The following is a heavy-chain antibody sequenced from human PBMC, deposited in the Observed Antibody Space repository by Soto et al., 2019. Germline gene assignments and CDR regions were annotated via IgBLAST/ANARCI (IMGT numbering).Heavy chain of an antibody. V-gene: IGHV1-18*01. CDR2: ISAYNGNT. D-gene: IGHD3-10*01. CDR1: GYTFTNYG. J-gene: IGHJ5*02. Sequence: QVQLVQSGAEVKKPGASVKVSCKASGYTFTNYGISWVRQAPGQGLEWMGWISAYNGNTKYAQKLQGRVTMSTDTSTSTAYMELRSLRSDDTAVYYCARGVGSGSYYNQYNWFDPWGQGTLVTVSS. CDR3: ARGVGSGSYYNQYNWFDP.